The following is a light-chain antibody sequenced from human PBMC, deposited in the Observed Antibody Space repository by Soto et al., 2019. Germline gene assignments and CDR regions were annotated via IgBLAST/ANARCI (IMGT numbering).Light chain of an antibody. Sequence: DIQMTQSPSTLSASVGDRVTITCRASQSIDNWLAWFQQKPGKAPKLLIYKASTLASGVPSRFSGSGSGTQFTLTITRLQPDDFATYYCQQYTIYPYTFGQGTELEIK. J-gene: IGKJ2*01. CDR3: QQYTIYPYT. CDR2: KAS. V-gene: IGKV1-5*03. CDR1: QSIDNW.